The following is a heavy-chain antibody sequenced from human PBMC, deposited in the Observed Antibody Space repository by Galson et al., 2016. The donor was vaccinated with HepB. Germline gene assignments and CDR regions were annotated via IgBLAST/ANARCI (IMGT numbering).Heavy chain of an antibody. D-gene: IGHD2/OR15-2a*01. CDR3: AKSYYDPSTGVFSLYYFDD. J-gene: IGHJ4*02. Sequence: SLRLSCATSGFAFDHYNMNWVRQAPGKGLEWVSSISSSSSYIHYADSVKGRFTISRDNDNNSLYLQMNSLTAEDTALYYCAKSYYDPSTGVFSLYYFDDWGQGTLVTVSS. CDR2: ISSSSSYI. V-gene: IGHV3-21*01. CDR1: GFAFDHYN.